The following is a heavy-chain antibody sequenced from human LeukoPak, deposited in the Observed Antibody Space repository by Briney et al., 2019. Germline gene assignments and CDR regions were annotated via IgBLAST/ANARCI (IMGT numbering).Heavy chain of an antibody. V-gene: IGHV4-39*07. CDR2: IYYSGST. D-gene: IGHD3-22*01. CDR1: GGSISSSSYY. J-gene: IGHJ6*02. CDR3: ARTTYYYDSSGLSRYYYGMDV. Sequence: PSETLSLTCTVSGGSISSSSYYWGWIRQPPGKGLEWIGSIYYSGSTYYNPSLKSRVTISVDTSKNQFSLKLSSVTAADTAVYYCARTTYYYDSSGLSRYYYGMDVWGQGTTVTVSS.